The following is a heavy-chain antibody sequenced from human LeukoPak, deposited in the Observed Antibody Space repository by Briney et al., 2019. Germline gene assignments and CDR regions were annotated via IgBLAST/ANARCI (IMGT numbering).Heavy chain of an antibody. V-gene: IGHV4-34*01. CDR2: INHSGST. CDR3: ARDGADFWSGYYTPRYFDY. CDR1: GGSFSGYY. J-gene: IGHJ4*02. D-gene: IGHD3-3*01. Sequence: SETLSLTCAVYGGSFSGYYWSWIRQPPGKGLEWIGEINHSGSTNYNPSLKSRVTISVDTSKNQFSLKLSSVTAADTAVYYCARDGADFWSGYYTPRYFDYWGQGTLVTVSS.